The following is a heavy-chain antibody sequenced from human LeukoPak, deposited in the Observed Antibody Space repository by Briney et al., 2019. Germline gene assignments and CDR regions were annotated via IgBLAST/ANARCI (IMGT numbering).Heavy chain of an antibody. J-gene: IGHJ6*03. V-gene: IGHV1-69*13. CDR3: AGYSYGYVTGYYYYYYMDV. Sequence: SVKVSCKASGGTFSSYAISWVRQAPGQGLEWMGGIIPIFGTANYAQKFQGRVTITADESTSTAYMELSSLRSEDTAAYYCAGYSYGYVTGYYYYYYMDVWGKGTTVTISS. CDR1: GGTFSSYA. D-gene: IGHD5-18*01. CDR2: IIPIFGTA.